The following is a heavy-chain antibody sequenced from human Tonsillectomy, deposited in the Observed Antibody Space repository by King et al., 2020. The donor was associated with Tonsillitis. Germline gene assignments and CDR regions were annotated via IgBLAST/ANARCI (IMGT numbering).Heavy chain of an antibody. Sequence: ITLKESGPMLAKPTQTLTLTCTFSGFSLSTNGVGVGWIRQPPGKALEWLALIFWNDDKRYSPSLKSRLTITKDTSKNQVVLTMTNMDPVDTATYYCAHAPTYYDFWSGQYAPFDYWGQGTLVTVSS. V-gene: IGHV2-5*01. J-gene: IGHJ4*02. D-gene: IGHD3-3*01. CDR1: GFSLSTNGVG. CDR3: AHAPTYYDFWSGQYAPFDY. CDR2: IFWNDDK.